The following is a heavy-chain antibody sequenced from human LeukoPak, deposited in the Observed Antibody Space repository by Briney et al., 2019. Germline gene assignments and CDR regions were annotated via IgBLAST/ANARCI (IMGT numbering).Heavy chain of an antibody. D-gene: IGHD3-10*01. J-gene: IGHJ3*02. CDR3: ARTLPLVPEGGYGSRAFDI. CDR2: INPNIGAT. Sequence: ASLKVSCKASGYTSTGYYMHSVRHAPEQRLEWMGWINPNIGATNYTQKSQGRVTMTRDTSISRAYMELSRLRSDDTAVYYCARTLPLVPEGGYGSRAFDIWGQGTLVTVSS. CDR1: GYTSTGYY. V-gene: IGHV1-2*02.